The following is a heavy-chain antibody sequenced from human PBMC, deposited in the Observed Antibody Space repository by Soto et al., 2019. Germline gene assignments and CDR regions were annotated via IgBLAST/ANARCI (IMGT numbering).Heavy chain of an antibody. CDR3: AHRIGYCISTSCYDP. CDR2: IYWDDDK. Sequence: QITLKESGPTLVKPTQTLTLTCTFSGFSLSTSGVGVGWIRQPPGKALEWLALIYWDDDKRYSPSLKSRLTITKDTSKNQVVHTMTNMDPVDTATYYCAHRIGYCISTSCYDPWGQGTLVTVSS. CDR1: GFSLSTSGVG. V-gene: IGHV2-5*02. D-gene: IGHD2-2*01. J-gene: IGHJ5*02.